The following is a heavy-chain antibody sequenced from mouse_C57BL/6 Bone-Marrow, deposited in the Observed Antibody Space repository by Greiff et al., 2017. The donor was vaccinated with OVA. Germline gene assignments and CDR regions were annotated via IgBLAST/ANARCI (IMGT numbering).Heavy chain of an antibody. J-gene: IGHJ3*01. CDR3: ARREEEVLGGLAY. D-gene: IGHD3-1*01. Sequence: QVQLKESGAELVRPGASVKLSCKASGYTFTDYYINWVKQRPGQGLEWIARIYPGSGNTYYNEKFKGKATLTAEKSSSTAYMQLSSLTSEDSAVYFCARREEEVLGGLAYWGQGTLVTVSA. V-gene: IGHV1-76*01. CDR1: GYTFTDYY. CDR2: IYPGSGNT.